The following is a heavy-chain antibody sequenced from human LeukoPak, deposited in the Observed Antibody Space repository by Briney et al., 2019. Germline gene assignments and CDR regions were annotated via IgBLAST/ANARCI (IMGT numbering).Heavy chain of an antibody. J-gene: IGHJ4*02. V-gene: IGHV4-39*07. D-gene: IGHD2-21*02. Sequence: SETLSLTCTVSGVSISSSNSYWGWIRQPPGKGLEWIGSIYYSGSTYYNPSLKSRVTISVDTSKNQFSLKLSSVTAADTAVYYCARVPTLRVVTTPTYLDYWGQGTPVTVSS. CDR1: GVSISSSNSY. CDR2: IYYSGST. CDR3: ARVPTLRVVTTPTYLDY.